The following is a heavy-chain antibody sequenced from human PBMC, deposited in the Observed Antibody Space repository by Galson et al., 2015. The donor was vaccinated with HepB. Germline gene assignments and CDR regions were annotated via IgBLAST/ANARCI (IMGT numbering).Heavy chain of an antibody. J-gene: IGHJ4*02. CDR1: TFIFSTYS. V-gene: IGHV3-48*01. CDR2: ISSRSTTI. CDR3: AYSSGYYFDY. D-gene: IGHD3-22*01. Sequence: SLRLSCAASTFIFSTYSMNWVRQAPGKGLEWVSYISSRSTTIYYADSVKGRFTISRDNSKNTLYLQMGSLRAEDMAVYYCAYSSGYYFDYWGQGTLVTVSS.